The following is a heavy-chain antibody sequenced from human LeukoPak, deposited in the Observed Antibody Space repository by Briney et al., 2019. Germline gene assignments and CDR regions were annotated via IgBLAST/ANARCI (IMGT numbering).Heavy chain of an antibody. V-gene: IGHV4-59*08. CDR3: ARHVAAEEVYYFDY. J-gene: IGHJ4*02. D-gene: IGHD6-13*01. CDR1: GGSISSYY. CDR2: IYYSGST. Sequence: PSETLSLTCTVSGGSISSYYWSWIRQPPGKGLEWIGYIYYSGSTNYSPSLKSRVTISVDTSKNQFSLKLSSVTAADTAVYYCARHVAAEEVYYFDYWGQGTLVTVSS.